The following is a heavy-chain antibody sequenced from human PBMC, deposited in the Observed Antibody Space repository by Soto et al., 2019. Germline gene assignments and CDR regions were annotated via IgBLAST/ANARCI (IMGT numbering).Heavy chain of an antibody. Sequence: SETLSLTCAVSGGSISSSNWWSWVRQPPGKGLEWIGEIYHSGSTNYNPSLKSRVAISVDKSKNQFSLKLSSVTAADTAVYYCARSAGSGWYSVHYCDVMYVSGQGTTVIVSS. CDR1: GGSISSSNW. CDR2: IYHSGST. CDR3: ARSAGSGWYSVHYCDVMYV. J-gene: IGHJ6*02. V-gene: IGHV4-4*02. D-gene: IGHD6-19*01.